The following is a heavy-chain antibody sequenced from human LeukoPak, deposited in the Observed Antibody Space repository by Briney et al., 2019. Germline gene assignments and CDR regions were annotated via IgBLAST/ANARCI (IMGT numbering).Heavy chain of an antibody. V-gene: IGHV3-21*01. D-gene: IGHD6-19*01. CDR1: EFTFSNFW. CDR2: ISSSSSYI. CDR3: ARDLPSALRSSGWYPSFDY. Sequence: PGGSLRLSCSASEFTFSNFWMSWVRQAPGKGLEWVSSISSSSSYIYYADSVKGRFTISRDNAKNSLYLQMNSLRAEDTAVYYCARDLPSALRSSGWYPSFDYWGQGTLVTVSS. J-gene: IGHJ4*02.